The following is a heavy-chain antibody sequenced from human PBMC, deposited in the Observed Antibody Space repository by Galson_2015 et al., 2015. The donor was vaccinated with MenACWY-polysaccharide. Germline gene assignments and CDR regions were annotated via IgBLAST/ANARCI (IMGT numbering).Heavy chain of an antibody. Sequence: SGAAVKKPGESLKISCKGSGYSFTSYWIGWVRQMPGKGLEWMGILYPGESDTRYSPSFQVQVTISTDKSIRTAYLQWSSLKASDTAMYYCARHDVADYYYYYMDVWGKGTTVTVSS. D-gene: IGHD5-12*01. V-gene: IGHV5-51*01. J-gene: IGHJ6*03. CDR1: GYSFTSYW. CDR3: ARHDVADYYYYYMDV. CDR2: LYPGESDT.